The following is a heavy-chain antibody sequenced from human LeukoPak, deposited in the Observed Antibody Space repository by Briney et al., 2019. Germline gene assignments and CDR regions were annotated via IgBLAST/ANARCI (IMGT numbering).Heavy chain of an antibody. CDR2: TNQDGNEK. J-gene: IGHJ4*02. V-gene: IGHV3-7*03. CDR1: GFTFSSYG. Sequence: GGSLRLSCAASGFTFSSYGMHWVRQAPGKGLEWVANTNQDGNEKHYVDSVKGRFTISRDNAKNSLYLQMNSLRAEDTALYYCARDNGATGWLYWGQGTLVTVSS. CDR3: ARDNGATGWLY. D-gene: IGHD6-19*01.